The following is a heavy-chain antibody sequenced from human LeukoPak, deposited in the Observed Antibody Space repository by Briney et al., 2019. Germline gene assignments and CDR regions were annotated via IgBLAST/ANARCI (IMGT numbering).Heavy chain of an antibody. CDR3: ARDARGDIAALDP. V-gene: IGHV1-24*01. J-gene: IGHJ5*02. CDR2: FDPEDGET. Sequence: ASVKVSCKVSGYTLTELSMHWVRQAPGKGLEWMGGFDPEDGETIYAQKFQGRVTMTTDTSTSTAYMELRSLRSDDTAVYYCARDARGDIAALDPWGQGTLVTVSS. CDR1: GYTLTELS. D-gene: IGHD6-13*01.